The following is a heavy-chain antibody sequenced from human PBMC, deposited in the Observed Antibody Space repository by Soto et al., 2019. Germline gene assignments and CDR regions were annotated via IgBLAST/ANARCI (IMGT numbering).Heavy chain of an antibody. D-gene: IGHD2-15*01. Sequence: PGGSLRLSCAASGFTFSYYSMNSVRQAPGQGLEWVSSISSNSDYIYYADSVRGRFTISRDNAESSLYLQMNSLRAEDTAVYYCAKFANGINAFDIWGQGTMVTVSS. CDR2: ISSNSDYI. CDR1: GFTFSYYS. CDR3: AKFANGINAFDI. J-gene: IGHJ3*02. V-gene: IGHV3-21*04.